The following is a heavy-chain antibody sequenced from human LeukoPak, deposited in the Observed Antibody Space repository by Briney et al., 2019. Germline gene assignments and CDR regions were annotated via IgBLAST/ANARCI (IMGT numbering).Heavy chain of an antibody. J-gene: IGHJ4*02. CDR2: IIPILGIA. CDR1: GGTFSSYA. CDR3: ARGHSSSWFRY. Sequence: SVKVSCKASGGTFSSYAISWVRQAPGQGLEWMGRIIPILGIANYVQKFQGRVTITADKSTSTAYMELSSLRSEDTAVYYCARGHSSSWFRYWGQGTLVTVSS. V-gene: IGHV1-69*04. D-gene: IGHD6-13*01.